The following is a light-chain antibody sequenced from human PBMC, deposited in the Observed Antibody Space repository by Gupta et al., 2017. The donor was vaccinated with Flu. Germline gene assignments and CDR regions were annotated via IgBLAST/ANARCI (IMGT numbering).Light chain of an antibody. J-gene: IGKJ2*01. CDR1: QSISSY. Sequence: DIQMTQSPSYLSAPVGDRVTITCRASQSISSYLNWYQQKPGKAPKLMIDAASSLQSGVPSRFSGSGSGTDFTLTISSLQTEDFATYYCQQSYSTFFGQGTKLEIK. CDR3: QQSYSTF. CDR2: AAS. V-gene: IGKV1-39*01.